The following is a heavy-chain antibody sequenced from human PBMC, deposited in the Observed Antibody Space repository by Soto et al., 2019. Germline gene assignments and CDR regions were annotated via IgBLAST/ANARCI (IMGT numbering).Heavy chain of an antibody. CDR2: IIPTLDIV. CDR1: GGTFNSHT. Sequence: QVQLVQSGAELKKPGSSVKVSCEASGGTFNSHTIIAWVRQAPGQGPEWMGRIIPTLDIVDYAQKFQDRLTITADRPTNTAFMELRGLVSEDTAVYDCARDERGYNYVSDYGLDVWGQGTTVIVS. D-gene: IGHD5-18*01. V-gene: IGHV1-69*08. CDR3: ARDERGYNYVSDYGLDV. J-gene: IGHJ6*02.